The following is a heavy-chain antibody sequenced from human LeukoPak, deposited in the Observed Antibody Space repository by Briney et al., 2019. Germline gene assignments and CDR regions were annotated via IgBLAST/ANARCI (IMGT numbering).Heavy chain of an antibody. V-gene: IGHV4-59*01. J-gene: IGHJ5*02. CDR2: IYYSGST. Sequence: SETLSLTCTVSGGSISSYYWSWIRQPPGKGLEWIGYIYYSGSTNYNPSLESRVTISVDTSKNQFSLKLSSVTAADTAVYYCARDILSWFDPWGQGTLVTVSS. CDR1: GGSISSYY. CDR3: ARDILSWFDP.